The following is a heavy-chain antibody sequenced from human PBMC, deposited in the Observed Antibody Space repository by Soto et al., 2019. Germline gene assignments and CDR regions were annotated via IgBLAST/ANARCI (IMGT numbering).Heavy chain of an antibody. D-gene: IGHD3-22*01. CDR3: ARDSEFVYDTSGYYRGYFDY. CDR1: GDSISSTNC. J-gene: IGHJ4*02. Sequence: QVQLQESGPGLVKPSGTLSLTCAVSGDSISSTNCWIWVRQPPGKGLEWIGGIYRSGSTNYNPSLKMRVTISLAKSKDQFSLNLSSVTAADTAVYYCARDSEFVYDTSGYYRGYFDYWGQGTLVTVSS. V-gene: IGHV4-4*02. CDR2: IYRSGST.